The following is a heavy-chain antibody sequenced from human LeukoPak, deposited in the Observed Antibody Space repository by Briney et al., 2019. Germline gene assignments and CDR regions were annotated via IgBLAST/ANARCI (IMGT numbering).Heavy chain of an antibody. D-gene: IGHD6-13*01. V-gene: IGHV1-46*01. Sequence: ASVKVSCKASGYTFTSYYMHWVRQAPGQGLEWMGIINPSGGSTSYAQKFQGRVTMTRDTSTSTVYMELSSLRAEDTAVYYCARDHYVAAAGPLNDAFDIWGQGTMVTVSS. CDR3: ARDHYVAAAGPLNDAFDI. CDR2: INPSGGST. CDR1: GYTFTSYY. J-gene: IGHJ3*02.